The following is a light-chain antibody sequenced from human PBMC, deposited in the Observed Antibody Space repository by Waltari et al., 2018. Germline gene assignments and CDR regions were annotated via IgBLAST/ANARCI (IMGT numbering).Light chain of an antibody. CDR3: QQYNNWPPLIT. V-gene: IGKV3-15*01. Sequence: EIVMTQSPATLSVSPGERATLSCRASQSVSSNLAWHQQKPGQAPRPLIYGASTRATGIPARFSGSGSGTEFTLTISSLQSEDFAVYYCQQYNNWPPLITFGQGTRLEIK. CDR1: QSVSSN. J-gene: IGKJ5*01. CDR2: GAS.